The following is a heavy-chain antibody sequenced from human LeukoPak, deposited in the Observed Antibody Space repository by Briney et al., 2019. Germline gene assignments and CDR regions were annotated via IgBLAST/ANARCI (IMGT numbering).Heavy chain of an antibody. Sequence: GGSLRLSCAASGFTFRSYGMHWVRQAPGKGLEWVAFIRYDGNNKYYADSVKGRFTIFRDNSRNTLYLQMNSLRTEDTAVYYCARVRRPGSRHEFDYWGQGTLVTVSS. CDR2: IRYDGNNK. D-gene: IGHD3-10*01. CDR3: ARVRRPGSRHEFDY. J-gene: IGHJ4*02. CDR1: GFTFRSYG. V-gene: IGHV3-30*02.